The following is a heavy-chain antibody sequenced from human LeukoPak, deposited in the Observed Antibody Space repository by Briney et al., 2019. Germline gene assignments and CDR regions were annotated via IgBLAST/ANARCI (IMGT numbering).Heavy chain of an antibody. CDR3: ASTVREGSGSYYFDY. D-gene: IGHD1-26*01. CDR2: IYYSGST. Sequence: PSETLSLTCTVSGGSISSSSYYWGWIRQPPGKGLEWIGSIYYSGSTYYNPSLKSRVTISVDTSKNQYSLKLSSVTAADTAVYYCASTVREGSGSYYFDYWGQGTLVTVSS. CDR1: GGSISSSSYY. J-gene: IGHJ4*02. V-gene: IGHV4-39*07.